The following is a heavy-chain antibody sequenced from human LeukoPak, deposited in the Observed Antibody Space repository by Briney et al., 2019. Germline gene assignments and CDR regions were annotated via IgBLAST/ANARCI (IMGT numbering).Heavy chain of an antibody. J-gene: IGHJ4*02. V-gene: IGHV4-59*01. CDR1: GGSISSYY. CDR3: ARVRDCSSSICHYYFDY. D-gene: IGHD2-2*01. CDR2: IYYSGST. Sequence: PSETLSLTCTVSGGSISSYYWSWIRQPPGKGLEWIGYIYYSGSTNYSPSLKSRVTISVDTSKNQFSMKLSSVTAADTAVYYCARVRDCSSSICHYYFDYWGQGTLVTVSS.